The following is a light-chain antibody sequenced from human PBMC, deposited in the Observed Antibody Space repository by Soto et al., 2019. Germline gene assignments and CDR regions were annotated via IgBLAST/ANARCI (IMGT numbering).Light chain of an antibody. CDR3: SANTARSTRV. CDR1: MRDVGAYNL. Sequence: QSALTQPASVSGSAVQSITISCSGTMRDVGAYNLVSWYQQHPGTAPKLIIYEVRNRPSGISSRFPGSRSGNTASLTISGLQPEDEGDYYCSANTARSTRVFGGGTKLTVL. CDR2: EVR. V-gene: IGLV2-14*01. J-gene: IGLJ3*02.